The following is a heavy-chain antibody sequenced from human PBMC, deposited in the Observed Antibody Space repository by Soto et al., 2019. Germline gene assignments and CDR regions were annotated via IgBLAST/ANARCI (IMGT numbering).Heavy chain of an antibody. D-gene: IGHD3-9*01. J-gene: IGHJ4*02. CDR1: GFTFSSYS. Sequence: EVQLVESGGGLVQPRGSLRLSCAASGFTFSSYSMNWVRQAPGKGLEWVSYISSSSSTIYYADSVKGRFTISRDNAKNSLYLQMNSLRAEDTAVYYCARLNPDYDILTGYWWGQGTLVTVSS. CDR3: ARLNPDYDILTGYW. V-gene: IGHV3-48*01. CDR2: ISSSSSTI.